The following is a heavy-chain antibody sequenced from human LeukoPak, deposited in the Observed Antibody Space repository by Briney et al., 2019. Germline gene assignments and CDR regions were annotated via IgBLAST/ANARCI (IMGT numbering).Heavy chain of an antibody. J-gene: IGHJ4*02. D-gene: IGHD1-26*01. Sequence: GGSLRLSCAASGFTFGGSAMSWVRQALGKGLEWVSTIGGGGENTYYADSAKGRFTNSRDNSKNTEYLQMNSLRAEDTAVYYCAKVLSGSQDSWGQGTLVTVFS. CDR3: AKVLSGSQDS. V-gene: IGHV3-23*01. CDR1: GFTFGGSA. CDR2: IGGGGENT.